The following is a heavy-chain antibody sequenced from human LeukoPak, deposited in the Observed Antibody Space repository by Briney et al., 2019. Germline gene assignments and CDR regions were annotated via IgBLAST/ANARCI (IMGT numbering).Heavy chain of an antibody. CDR3: ARRVIRWGGYSGYDVFDY. CDR1: GGSFSGYY. Sequence: SETLSLTCAVYGGSFSGYYWSWIRQPPGKGLEWIGEINHSGSTNYNPPLKSRVTISVDTSKNQFSLKLSSVTAADTAVYYCARRVIRWGGYSGYDVFDYWGQGTLVTVPS. V-gene: IGHV4-34*01. CDR2: INHSGST. D-gene: IGHD5-12*01. J-gene: IGHJ4*02.